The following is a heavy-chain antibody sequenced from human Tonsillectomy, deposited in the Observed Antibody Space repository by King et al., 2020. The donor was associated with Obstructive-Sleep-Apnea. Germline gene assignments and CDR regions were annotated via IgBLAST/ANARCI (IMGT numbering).Heavy chain of an antibody. Sequence: VQLVESGGGLVQPGGSLRLSCAASGFTFSDYWMHWVRQAPGKGLVWVSRINNDGSTTGYAESVKGRFTISRDNARNTLYLQMNSLRAEDTSIYYCARVSGYTYGTSWGQGTLVTVS. CDR2: INNDGSTT. V-gene: IGHV3-74*01. D-gene: IGHD5-18*01. CDR3: ARVSGYTYGTS. J-gene: IGHJ4*02. CDR1: GFTFSDYW.